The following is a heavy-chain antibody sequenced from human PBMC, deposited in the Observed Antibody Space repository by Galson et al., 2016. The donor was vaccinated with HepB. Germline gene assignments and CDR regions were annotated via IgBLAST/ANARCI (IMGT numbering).Heavy chain of an antibody. CDR1: GFNFIDYY. V-gene: IGHV1-2*02. J-gene: IGHJ4*02. CDR3: ARGGLDGSGFYFRRFFDS. CDR2: INPKNGVT. Sequence: SVKVSCKASGFNFIDYYIHWVRQAPGQGFEWMGWINPKNGVTRYAQTFQGRVTMTTNTSINTASMELSSLRSDDAAVDYCARGGLDGSGFYFRRFFDSWGQGTLVTVSS. D-gene: IGHD3-22*01.